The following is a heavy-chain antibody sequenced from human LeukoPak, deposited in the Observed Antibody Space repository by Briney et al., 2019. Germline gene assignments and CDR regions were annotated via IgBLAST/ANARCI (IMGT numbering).Heavy chain of an antibody. D-gene: IGHD3-3*01. V-gene: IGHV3-48*04. CDR2: ISGSSSGSTSII. J-gene: IGHJ4*02. CDR1: GIIFSTYA. CDR3: ARDFWSGYYTED. Sequence: PGGSLRLSYEFFGIIFSTYAMNWVRQAPGKGLEWISYISGSSSGSTSIIHYADSVKGRFTISRDNAKNSLHLQTDSLSAEDTAVYYCARDFWSGYYTEDWGQGALVIVSS.